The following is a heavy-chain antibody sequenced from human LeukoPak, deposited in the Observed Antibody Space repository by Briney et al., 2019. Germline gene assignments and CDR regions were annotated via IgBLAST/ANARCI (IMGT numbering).Heavy chain of an antibody. Sequence: SVKVSCKASGGTFSSYAISWVRQAPGQGLEGMGRIIPILGIANYAQKFQGRVTITADKSTSTAYMELSSLRSEDPAVYYCARAPNVYLAWFDPWGQGTLVTVSS. CDR3: ARAPNVYLAWFDP. CDR1: GGTFSSYA. CDR2: IIPILGIA. V-gene: IGHV1-69*04. J-gene: IGHJ5*02. D-gene: IGHD3-9*01.